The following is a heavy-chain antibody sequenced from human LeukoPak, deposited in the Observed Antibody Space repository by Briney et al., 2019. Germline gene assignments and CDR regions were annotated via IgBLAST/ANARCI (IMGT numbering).Heavy chain of an antibody. V-gene: IGHV1-2*06. D-gene: IGHD3-3*01. CDR3: ANGITIFGVGTPVGYFQH. CDR2: INPNSGGT. J-gene: IGHJ1*01. CDR1: GYTFTGYY. Sequence: ASVKVSCKASGYTFTGYYMHWVRQAPGQGLEWMGRINPNSGGTNYAQMFQGRVTMTRDTSISTAYMELSRLRSDDTAVYYCANGITIFGVGTPVGYFQHWGQGTLVTVSS.